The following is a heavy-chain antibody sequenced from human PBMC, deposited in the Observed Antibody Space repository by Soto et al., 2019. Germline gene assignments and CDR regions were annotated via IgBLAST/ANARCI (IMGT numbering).Heavy chain of an antibody. V-gene: IGHV3-23*01. CDR3: AKEGASSWYFFDY. J-gene: IGHJ4*02. D-gene: IGHD6-13*01. CDR1: GFTFSSYA. CDR2: ISGSGGGA. Sequence: EVQLLESGENLVQPGGSLRLSCAASGFTFSSYAMNWVRQPPGKGLEWVSTISGSGGGAYYADSVKGRFTISRDNSKNTLYLQMNSLRADDTAIYDCAKEGASSWYFFDYWCQGTLVTVSS.